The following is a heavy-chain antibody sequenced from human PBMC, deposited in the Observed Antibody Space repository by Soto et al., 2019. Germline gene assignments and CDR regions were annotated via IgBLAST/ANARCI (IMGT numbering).Heavy chain of an antibody. V-gene: IGHV3-33*01. CDR1: GFTFSSYG. CDR2: IWYDGSNK. Sequence: QVQLVESGGGVVQPGRSLRLSCAASGFTFSSYGMHWVRQAPGKGLEWVAVIWYDGSNKYYADSVKGRFTISRDNSKNTLYLQMNSLRAEDTAVYYCARDKRGDYNQGTIDYWGQGTLVTVSS. J-gene: IGHJ4*02. CDR3: ARDKRGDYNQGTIDY. D-gene: IGHD4-17*01.